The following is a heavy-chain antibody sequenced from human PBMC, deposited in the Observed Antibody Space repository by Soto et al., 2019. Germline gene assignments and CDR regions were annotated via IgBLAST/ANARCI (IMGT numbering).Heavy chain of an antibody. J-gene: IGHJ2*01. CDR1: GGSISGGGYY. Sequence: QVQLQESGPGLVKPSETLSLTCTVSGGSISGGGYYWSWIRQPPGKGLEWIGYTYDSGSTYYNPSLKSRISMSIDTSKNQFSLRLTSVTAADTAVYYCAREIIPLTTDWYFDLWGRGTLVTVSS. CDR3: AREIIPLTTDWYFDL. V-gene: IGHV4-30-4*01. D-gene: IGHD4-17*01. CDR2: TYDSGST.